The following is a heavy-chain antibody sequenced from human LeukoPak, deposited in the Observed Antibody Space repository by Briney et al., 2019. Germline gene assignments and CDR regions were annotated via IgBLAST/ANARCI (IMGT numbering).Heavy chain of an antibody. CDR2: VSGYNGNT. V-gene: IGHV1-18*01. CDR3: AKDIHPGLDSGASCCFDY. J-gene: IGHJ4*02. D-gene: IGHD3-22*01. Sequence: ASVKVSCKTSGYTFSRHGITWVRQAPGQGLEWMGWVSGYNGNTDYAQNVQGRVTMTTDTSTNTAYMELRSLRSDDTAVYYCAKDIHPGLDSGASCCFDYWGQGTPVTVSS. CDR1: GYTFSRHG.